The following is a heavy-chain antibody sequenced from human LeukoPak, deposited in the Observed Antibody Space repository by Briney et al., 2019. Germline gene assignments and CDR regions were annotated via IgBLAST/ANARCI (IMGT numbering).Heavy chain of an antibody. D-gene: IGHD3-10*01. J-gene: IGHJ6*03. Sequence: PGGSLRLSCAASGFTFSGYWMSWVRQAPGKGLEWVANIKQDGSEKYYVDSVKGRFTISRDNAKNSLYLQMNSLRAEDTAVYYCAREKETLLSITMVRGLIRRHYYMDVWGKGTTVTISS. CDR2: IKQDGSEK. CDR3: AREKETLLSITMVRGLIRRHYYMDV. CDR1: GFTFSGYW. V-gene: IGHV3-7*01.